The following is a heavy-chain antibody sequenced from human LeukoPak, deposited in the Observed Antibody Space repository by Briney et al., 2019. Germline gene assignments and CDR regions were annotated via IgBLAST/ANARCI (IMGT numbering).Heavy chain of an antibody. CDR3: ATYRQVLLPFES. D-gene: IGHD5-18*01. J-gene: IGHJ4*02. CDR1: GFTFDDYA. V-gene: IGHV3-9*01. Sequence: GGSLRLSCAASGFTFDDYAMHWVRQVPGKGLEWVSGISWNSGSIGYADSVKGRFTISRDNAKNSLYLQMNSLRAEDTALYYCATYRQVLLPFESWGQGTLVTVSS. CDR2: ISWNSGSI.